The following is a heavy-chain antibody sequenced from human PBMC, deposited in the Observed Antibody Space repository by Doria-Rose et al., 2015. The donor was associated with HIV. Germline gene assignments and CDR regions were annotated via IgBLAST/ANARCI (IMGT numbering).Heavy chain of an antibody. CDR1: GVSLSSPGMG. J-gene: IGHJ4*02. CDR3: ARIKSSRWYHKYYFDF. D-gene: IGHD6-13*01. CDR2: IFSDDER. Sequence: QVQLVQSGPVLVKPTETLTLTCTVSGVSLSSPGMGVSWIRQPPGKALEWLANIFSDDERSYKTSLKSRLTIARSTAKSQVVLTMTDMDPVDTATYYCARIKSSRWYHKYYFDFWGQGTLAIVSA. V-gene: IGHV2-26*01.